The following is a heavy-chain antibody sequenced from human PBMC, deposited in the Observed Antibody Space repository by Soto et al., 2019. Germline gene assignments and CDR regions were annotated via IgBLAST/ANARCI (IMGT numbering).Heavy chain of an antibody. J-gene: IGHJ6*02. V-gene: IGHV3-13*05. CDR1: GVNFSDYD. Sequence: GGSLLLSCTVSGVNFSDYDMHWVRQAPGKGLEWGSTIGAARDPYYTGSVKHRFTITRENARNSMSLQMNSVTVGDRAVYYCARDRVRGMDVWGQGTMVT. CDR2: IGAARDP. D-gene: IGHD3-10*01. CDR3: ARDRVRGMDV.